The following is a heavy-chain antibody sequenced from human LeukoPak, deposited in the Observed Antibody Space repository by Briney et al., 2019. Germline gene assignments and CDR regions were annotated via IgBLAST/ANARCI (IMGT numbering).Heavy chain of an antibody. Sequence: PGGSLRLSCAASGFTLGNHGMHWVRQAPGKRLEWVAIIYSDGVNKYCAESMKGRLTISRDTSKNTLFLEMERLRTEDTAVYYCARHRASVFEGYMDVWGKGTTVTVS. CDR2: IYSDGVNK. CDR3: ARHRASVFEGYMDV. D-gene: IGHD2-8*01. V-gene: IGHV3-33*01. J-gene: IGHJ6*03. CDR1: GFTLGNHG.